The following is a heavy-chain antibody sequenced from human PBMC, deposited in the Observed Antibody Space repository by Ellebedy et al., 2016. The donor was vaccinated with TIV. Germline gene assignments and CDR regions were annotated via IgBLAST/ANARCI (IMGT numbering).Heavy chain of an antibody. CDR1: GFTFSSYA. CDR2: ISGSGGST. V-gene: IGHV3-23*01. Sequence: GGSLRLXXAASGFTFSSYAMSWVRQAPGKGLEWVSAISGSGGSTYYADSVKGRFTISGDNSKNTLYLQMNSLRAEDTAVYYCAKELRITMIVVVLFKYFDLWGRGTLVTVSS. CDR3: AKELRITMIVVVLFKYFDL. D-gene: IGHD3-22*01. J-gene: IGHJ2*01.